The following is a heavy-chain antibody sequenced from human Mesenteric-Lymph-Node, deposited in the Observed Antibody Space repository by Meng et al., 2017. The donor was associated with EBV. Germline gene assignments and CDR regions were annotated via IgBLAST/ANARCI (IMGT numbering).Heavy chain of an antibody. CDR1: GFTFSSYS. CDR3: ARIAVAENWFDT. D-gene: IGHD6-19*01. Sequence: EVQLVESGGGLVKPGGPLRLSCAASGFTFSSYSMNWVRQAPGKGLEWVSSISSSSSYIYYADSVKGRFTISRDNAKNSLYLQMNSLRAEDTAVYYCARIAVAENWFDTWGQGTLVTVAS. CDR2: ISSSSSYI. V-gene: IGHV3-21*01. J-gene: IGHJ5*02.